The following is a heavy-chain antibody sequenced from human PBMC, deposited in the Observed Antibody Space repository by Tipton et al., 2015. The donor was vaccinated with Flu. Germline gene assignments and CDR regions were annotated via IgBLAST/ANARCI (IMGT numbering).Heavy chain of an antibody. CDR1: GGSISSYY. CDR2: IYNSGST. CDR3: AREKDSRGSEYFQQ. V-gene: IGHV4-59*12. D-gene: IGHD3-22*01. Sequence: LRLSCTVSGGSISSYYWSWIRQSPGKGLEWIGNIYNSGSTYYNPSLKSRVTISIDTSKNQFSLRLSSVTAADTAVYYCAREKDSRGSEYFQQWGQGNLVTVSS. J-gene: IGHJ1*01.